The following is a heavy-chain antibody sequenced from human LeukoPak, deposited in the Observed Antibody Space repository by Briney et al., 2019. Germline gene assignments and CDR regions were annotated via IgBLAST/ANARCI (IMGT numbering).Heavy chain of an antibody. CDR3: ARPEADCSGGSCSDY. Sequence: PSETLSLTCTVSGYSIRSGFYWGWIRQPPGKGLEWIGNIYHSGITYSTPSLKSRVTISVDTSKNQFSLKLSSVTAADTAVYYCARPEADCSGGSCSDYWGQGTLVTVSS. J-gene: IGHJ4*02. CDR2: IYHSGIT. V-gene: IGHV4-38-2*02. CDR1: GYSIRSGFY. D-gene: IGHD2-15*01.